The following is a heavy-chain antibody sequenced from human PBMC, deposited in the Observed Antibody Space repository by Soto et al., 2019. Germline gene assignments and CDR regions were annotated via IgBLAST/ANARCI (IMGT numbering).Heavy chain of an antibody. Sequence: QLQLQESGSGLVKPSQTLSLTCAVSGGSISSGGYSWSWLRQPPGKGLEWIGYIYHSGSTYYNPSLKSRVTISVDRSKNQFSLKLSSVTAADTAVYYCALGRATVTSPYGMDVWGQGTTVTVSS. CDR2: IYHSGST. V-gene: IGHV4-30-2*01. CDR3: ALGRATVTSPYGMDV. J-gene: IGHJ6*02. CDR1: GGSISSGGYS. D-gene: IGHD4-17*01.